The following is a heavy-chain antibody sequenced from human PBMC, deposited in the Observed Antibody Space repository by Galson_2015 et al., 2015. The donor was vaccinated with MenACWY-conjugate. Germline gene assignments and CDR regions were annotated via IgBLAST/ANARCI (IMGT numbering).Heavy chain of an antibody. CDR3: AKNGNYFGMGFDY. Sequence: SLRLSCAASGFTFSSFAMSWVRQAPRKGLEWVSVITSSGGTTYYADSVKGRFTISRDNPKNTLYLQMDTLRAEDTATYYCAKNGNYFGMGFDYWGQGTLVT. CDR2: ITSSGGTT. V-gene: IGHV3-23*01. CDR1: GFTFSSFA. D-gene: IGHD2/OR15-2a*01. J-gene: IGHJ4*02.